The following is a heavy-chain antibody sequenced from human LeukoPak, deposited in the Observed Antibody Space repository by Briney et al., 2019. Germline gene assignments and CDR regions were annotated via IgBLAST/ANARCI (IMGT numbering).Heavy chain of an antibody. CDR2: IYSGGST. J-gene: IGHJ4*02. Sequence: PGGSLRLSCAASGFTVSSNYMSWVRQAPGKGLEWVSVIYSGGSTYYADSVKGRFTISRDNSKNTLYLQMNSLRAEDTAVYYCARDAHYGSGSYGYWGQGTPVTVSS. CDR3: ARDAHYGSGSYGY. D-gene: IGHD3-10*01. CDR1: GFTVSSNY. V-gene: IGHV3-66*01.